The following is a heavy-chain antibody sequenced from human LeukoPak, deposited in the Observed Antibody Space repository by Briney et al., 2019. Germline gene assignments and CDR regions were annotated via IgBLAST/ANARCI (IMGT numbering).Heavy chain of an antibody. D-gene: IGHD4-23*01. J-gene: IGHJ4*02. Sequence: QPGGSLRLSCAVSGFTFSSYAMSWVRQAPGKGLEWVSAISGSAGSTYYADSVKGRFTISRDNSKNTLYLQMNSLRAEDTAVYYCAKGKGAMTTVIKWALYYFDYWGQGTLVTVSS. V-gene: IGHV3-23*01. CDR2: ISGSAGST. CDR3: AKGKGAMTTVIKWALYYFDY. CDR1: GFTFSSYA.